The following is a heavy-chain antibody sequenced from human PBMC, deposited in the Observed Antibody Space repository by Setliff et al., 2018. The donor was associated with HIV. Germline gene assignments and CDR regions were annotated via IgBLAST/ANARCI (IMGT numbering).Heavy chain of an antibody. D-gene: IGHD6-13*01. CDR1: DGSISSSSYY. J-gene: IGHJ4*02. Sequence: SETLSLTCNVSDGSISSSSYYWAWIRQPPGKGLEWIGTIYYSGNTYYRPSLKSRVTVSIDTSKNQFSLSLSSVTATDTALYFCAAAEGQGPWYFFDNWGQGTQVTVSS. CDR2: IYYSGNT. V-gene: IGHV4-39*01. CDR3: AAAEGQGPWYFFDN.